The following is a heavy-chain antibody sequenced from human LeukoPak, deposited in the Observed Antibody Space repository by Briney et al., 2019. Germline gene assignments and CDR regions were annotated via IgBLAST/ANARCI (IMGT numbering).Heavy chain of an antibody. CDR3: ARGSVTLSGVVVENWYFDL. J-gene: IGHJ2*01. CDR1: GNTFTGYY. V-gene: IGHV1-2*02. CDR2: INPNSGGT. Sequence: ASVKVSCKASGNTFTGYYMHWVRQAPGQGLEWMGWINPNSGGTNYAQKFQGRVTMTRDTSISTAYIELSRLRSDDTAVYYCARGSVTLSGVVVENWYFDLWGRGTLVTVSS. D-gene: IGHD3-3*01.